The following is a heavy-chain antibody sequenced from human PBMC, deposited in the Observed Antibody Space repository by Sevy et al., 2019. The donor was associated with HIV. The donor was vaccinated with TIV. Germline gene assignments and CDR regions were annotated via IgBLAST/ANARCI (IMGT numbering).Heavy chain of an antibody. V-gene: IGHV3-23*01. CDR3: AKALNPALESMIEVVLRTLKGFDV. Sequence: GGSLRLSCAASGFTFNTHAMTWVRQAPGKGLEWLSVISGPGLSTYYADSVKGRFTISRDNSKNTLYLQMNSLRADDTATYYCAKALNPALESMIEVVLRTLKGFDVWGQGTMVTVSS. D-gene: IGHD3-22*01. CDR2: ISGPGLST. J-gene: IGHJ3*01. CDR1: GFTFNTHA.